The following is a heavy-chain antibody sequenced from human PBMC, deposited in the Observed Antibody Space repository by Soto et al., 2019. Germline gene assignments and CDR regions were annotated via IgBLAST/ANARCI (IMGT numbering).Heavy chain of an antibody. D-gene: IGHD1-20*01. CDR3: ARLYKWNYYYYMDV. CDR2: MNPNSGDT. V-gene: IGHV1-8*01. CDR1: GYTFTSSD. Sequence: ASVKVSCKASGYTFTSSDINWVRQATGQGLEWMGWMNPNSGDTGYAQKFQGRVTMTRDTSITTAYMELSSLRSEDTAVYYCARLYKWNYYYYMDVWGKGTTVTAP. J-gene: IGHJ6*03.